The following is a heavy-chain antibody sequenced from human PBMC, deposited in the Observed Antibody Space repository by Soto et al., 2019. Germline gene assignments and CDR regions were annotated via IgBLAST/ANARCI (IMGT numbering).Heavy chain of an antibody. Sequence: QITLKESGPTLVKPRQTLTLTCTFSGFSLSTTGVGVGWVRQPPGKALEWLALIYWDDDERYNPSLKSRLTITKDTSKTQVVLTMTNMDRVDTGTYFCAHAGRNNSGYWYYFDYWGQGTLVTVSP. D-gene: IGHD3-9*01. CDR2: IYWDDDE. J-gene: IGHJ4*02. CDR1: GFSLSTTGVG. CDR3: AHAGRNNSGYWYYFDY. V-gene: IGHV2-5*02.